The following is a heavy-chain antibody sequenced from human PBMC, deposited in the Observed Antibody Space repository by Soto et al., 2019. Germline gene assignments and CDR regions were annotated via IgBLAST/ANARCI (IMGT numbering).Heavy chain of an antibody. CDR3: ARGRVPTKNYDSSGYPDY. Sequence: SVKVSCKASGGTFISYAISWLRQAPGQGLEWMGGIIPIFGTANYAQKFQGRVTITADESTSTAYMELSSLRSEDTAVYYCARGRVPTKNYDSSGYPDYWGQGTLVTVSS. J-gene: IGHJ4*02. V-gene: IGHV1-69*13. CDR1: GGTFISYA. D-gene: IGHD3-22*01. CDR2: IIPIFGTA.